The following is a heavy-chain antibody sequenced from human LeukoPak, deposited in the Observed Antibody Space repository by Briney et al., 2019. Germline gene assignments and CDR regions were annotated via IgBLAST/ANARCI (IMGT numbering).Heavy chain of an antibody. CDR3: ASEFGSPSRGYYGMDV. CDR1: GFTFSSYS. D-gene: IGHD3-10*01. J-gene: IGHJ6*02. CDR2: ISYDGSNK. Sequence: GGSLRLSCAASGFTFSSYSMNWVRQAPGKGLEWVAVISYDGSNKYYADSVKGRFTISRDNSKNTLYLQMNSLRAEDTAVYYCASEFGSPSRGYYGMDVWGQGTTVTVSS. V-gene: IGHV3-30*03.